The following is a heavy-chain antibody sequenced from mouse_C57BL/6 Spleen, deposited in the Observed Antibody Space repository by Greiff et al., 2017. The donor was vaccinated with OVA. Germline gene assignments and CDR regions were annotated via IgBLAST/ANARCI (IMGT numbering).Heavy chain of an antibody. CDR3: TRRCGSSYDWYFDV. Sequence: VQLQQSGAELVRPGASVTLSCKASGYTFTDYEMHWVKQTPVHGLEWIGAIDPETGGTAYNQKFKGKAILTADKSSSTAYMELRSLTSEDSAVYYGTRRCGSSYDWYFDVWGTGTTVTVSS. CDR1: GYTFTDYE. J-gene: IGHJ1*03. CDR2: IDPETGGT. V-gene: IGHV1-15*01. D-gene: IGHD1-1*01.